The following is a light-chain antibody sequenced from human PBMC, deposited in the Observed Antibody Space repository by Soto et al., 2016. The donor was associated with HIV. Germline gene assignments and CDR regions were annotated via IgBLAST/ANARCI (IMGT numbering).Light chain of an antibody. V-gene: IGLV3-1*01. CDR1: KLGDKY. J-gene: IGLJ2*01. CDR2: QDD. Sequence: SYELTQSPSVSVSPGQTASITCSGNKLGDKYACWYQQKPGQSPVLVIYQDDKRPSGIPERFSGSNSGNTATLTISETQTMDEADYYCQAWDSGTAVFGGGTKLTVL. CDR3: QAWDSGTAV.